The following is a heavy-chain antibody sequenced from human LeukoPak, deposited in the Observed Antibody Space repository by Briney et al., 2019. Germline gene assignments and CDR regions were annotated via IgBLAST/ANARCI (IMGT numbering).Heavy chain of an antibody. CDR1: GFTFSSYA. V-gene: IGHV3-23*01. J-gene: IGHJ4*02. CDR2: ISCSGGST. D-gene: IGHD3-22*01. CDR3: AKDAAGITMRVVVITVFDY. Sequence: GGSLRLSCAASGFTFSSYAMSWVRQAPGKGLEWVSAISCSGGSTYYADSVKGRFSISRDNSKNTLYLQMNSLRAEDTAVYCCAKDAAGITMRVVVITVFDYWGQGTLVTVSS.